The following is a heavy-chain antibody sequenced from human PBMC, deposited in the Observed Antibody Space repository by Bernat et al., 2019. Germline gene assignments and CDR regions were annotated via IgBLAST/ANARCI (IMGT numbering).Heavy chain of an antibody. D-gene: IGHD3-10*01. Sequence: EVQLVESGGGLVKPGGSLRLSCAASGFTFSSYSMNWVRQAPGKGLEWVSSISSSSSYIYYADSVKGRFTISKDNAKNSLYLQMNSLRAEDTAVYYCATNIPNQIWFGDLPFDLWGRGNLVTVYS. CDR3: ATNIPNQIWFGDLPFDL. J-gene: IGHJ2*01. CDR2: ISSSSSYI. V-gene: IGHV3-21*01. CDR1: GFTFSSYS.